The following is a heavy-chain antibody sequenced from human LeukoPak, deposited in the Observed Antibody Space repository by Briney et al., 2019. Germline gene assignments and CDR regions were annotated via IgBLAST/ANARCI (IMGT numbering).Heavy chain of an antibody. Sequence: GASVKVSCKASGYTFTGYYMHWVRQAPGQGLEWMGWINPNSGGTNYAQKFQGRVTMTRDTSISTACMELSRLRSDDTAVYYCARDLNIVATIRANYYYYYGMDVWGQGTTVTVSS. CDR2: INPNSGGT. J-gene: IGHJ6*02. D-gene: IGHD5-12*01. V-gene: IGHV1-2*02. CDR3: ARDLNIVATIRANYYYYYGMDV. CDR1: GYTFTGYY.